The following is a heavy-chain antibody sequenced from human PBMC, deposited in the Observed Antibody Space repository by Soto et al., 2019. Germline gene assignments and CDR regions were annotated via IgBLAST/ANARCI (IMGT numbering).Heavy chain of an antibody. J-gene: IGHJ4*02. CDR3: ARRAPVTPFDY. CDR2: IRSNTYGGTS. V-gene: IGHV3-49*03. D-gene: IGHD4-17*01. Sequence: GGSLRLSCTTSGFRFGDCAMSWFRQAPGKGPEWIGVIRSNTYGGTSEYAPSVKGRFTLSRDDSANSVYLQMHSLKIEDTAVYYCARRAPVTPFDYWGQGTLVTVSS. CDR1: GFRFGDCA.